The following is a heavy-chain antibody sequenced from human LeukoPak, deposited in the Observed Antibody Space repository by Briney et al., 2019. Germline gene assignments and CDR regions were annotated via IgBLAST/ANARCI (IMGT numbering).Heavy chain of an antibody. Sequence: SETLSLTCTVSGGSIRSSSYYWGWIRQPPGKGLEWIGSIYYSGSTYYNPSLKSRVTISVDTSKNQFSLKLSSVTAADTAVYYCASQLITMVREVIVGRPYYFDYWGQGTLVTVSS. D-gene: IGHD3-10*01. CDR1: GGSIRSSSYY. CDR3: ASQLITMVREVIVGRPYYFDY. V-gene: IGHV4-39*01. J-gene: IGHJ4*02. CDR2: IYYSGST.